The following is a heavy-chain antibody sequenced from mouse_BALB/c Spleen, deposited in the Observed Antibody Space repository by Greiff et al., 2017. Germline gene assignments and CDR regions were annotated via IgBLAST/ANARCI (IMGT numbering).Heavy chain of an antibody. CDR3: AREKAYAMDY. V-gene: IGHV1-82*01. Sequence: VQLQQSGPELVKPGASVKISCKASGYAFSSSWMYWVKQRPGQGLEWIGRIYPGDGDTNYNGKFKGKATLTADKSSSTAYMQLSSLTSVDSAVYFCAREKAYAMDYWGQGTSVTVSS. J-gene: IGHJ4*01. CDR2: IYPGDGDT. CDR1: GYAFSSSW.